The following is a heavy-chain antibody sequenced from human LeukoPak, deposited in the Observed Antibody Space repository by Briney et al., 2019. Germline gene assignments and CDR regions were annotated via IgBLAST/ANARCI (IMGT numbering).Heavy chain of an antibody. Sequence: PGGSLRLSCAASGFTFSSYSMNWVRQVPGKGLEWVSSISSSSSYIYYADSVKGRFTISRDNAKNSLYLQMNSLRAEDTAVYYCAREGYYGSGSLITYYYYGMDVWGQGTTVTVSS. CDR1: GFTFSSYS. CDR2: ISSSSSYI. J-gene: IGHJ6*02. CDR3: AREGYYGSGSLITYYYYGMDV. D-gene: IGHD3-10*01. V-gene: IGHV3-21*01.